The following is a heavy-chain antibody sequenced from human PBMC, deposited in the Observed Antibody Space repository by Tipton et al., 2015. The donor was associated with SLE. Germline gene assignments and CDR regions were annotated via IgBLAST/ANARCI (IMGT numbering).Heavy chain of an antibody. Sequence: SLRLSCAASAFTFSSYAMSWVRQAPGKGLEWVSSISDSGGRTNYADSVKGRFTISRDNSKNTLYLQMNSLRAEDTAVYYCAKYFSGSTYYYYAMDVWGQGTTVTVSS. V-gene: IGHV3-23*01. CDR2: ISDSGGRT. D-gene: IGHD6-19*01. CDR1: AFTFSSYA. CDR3: AKYFSGSTYYYYAMDV. J-gene: IGHJ6*02.